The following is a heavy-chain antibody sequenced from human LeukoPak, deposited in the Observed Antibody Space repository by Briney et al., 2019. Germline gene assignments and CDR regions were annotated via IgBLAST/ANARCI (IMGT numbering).Heavy chain of an antibody. V-gene: IGHV1-69*06. CDR1: VGTLSNNV. Sequence: GASVKVSCKASVGTLSNNVVSWVRQAPGQGLEWMGDIIPVFGTTNYAQTFQGRVTISADRSTSTAYMEVSSLKSEDTAVYYCATKNFGDLYRHDDPFNMWGQGTTVTVSS. D-gene: IGHD3-10*01. J-gene: IGHJ3*02. CDR2: IIPVFGTT. CDR3: ATKNFGDLYRHDDPFNM.